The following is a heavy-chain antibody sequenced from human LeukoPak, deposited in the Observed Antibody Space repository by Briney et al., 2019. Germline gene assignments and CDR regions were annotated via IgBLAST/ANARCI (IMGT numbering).Heavy chain of an antibody. CDR1: GFTFSSSA. Sequence: GGSLRLSCAASGFTFSSSAMSWVRQAPGQGLEWVSAISNNGGYTYYADSVQGRFTISRDNSKSTLCLQMNSRRAEDTAVYYCAKQLGYCSDGSCYFPYCGQGTLVTVSS. D-gene: IGHD2-15*01. J-gene: IGHJ4*02. V-gene: IGHV3-23*01. CDR2: ISNNGGYT. CDR3: AKQLGYCSDGSCYFPY.